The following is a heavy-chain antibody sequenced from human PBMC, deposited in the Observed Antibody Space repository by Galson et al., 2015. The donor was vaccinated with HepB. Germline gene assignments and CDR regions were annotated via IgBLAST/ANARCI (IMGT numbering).Heavy chain of an antibody. D-gene: IGHD3-9*01. Sequence: SLRLSCAASGFTFSGSAIHWVRQASGKGPEWLSYISSSSTIIYYADAVKGRFTISRDNAKSSLYLQMNSLRAEDTAVYYCARERGSIFSQLFYFDYWGQGALVTVSS. J-gene: IGHJ4*02. CDR2: ISSSSTII. V-gene: IGHV3-48*04. CDR1: GFTFSGSA. CDR3: ARERGSIFSQLFYFDY.